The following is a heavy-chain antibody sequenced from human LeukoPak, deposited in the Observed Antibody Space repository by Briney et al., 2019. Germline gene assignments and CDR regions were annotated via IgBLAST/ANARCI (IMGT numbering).Heavy chain of an antibody. CDR2: IYYSGST. CDR3: ASSRGYYYGMDV. Sequence: PSETLSLTCTVSGGCISSSSYYWGWIRQPPGKGLEWIGSIYYSGSTYYNPSLKSRVTISVDTSKNQFSLKLSSVTAADTAVYYCASSRGYYYGMDVWGQGTTVTVSS. CDR1: GGCISSSSYY. V-gene: IGHV4-39*01. J-gene: IGHJ6*02.